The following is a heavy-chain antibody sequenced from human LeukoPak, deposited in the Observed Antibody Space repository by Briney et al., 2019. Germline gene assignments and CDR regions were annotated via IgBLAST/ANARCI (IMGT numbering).Heavy chain of an antibody. D-gene: IGHD3-10*01. Sequence: ASVKVSCKASGYTFTSYGISWVRQAPGQGLEWMGIINPSGGSTSYAQKFQGRVTMTRDMSTSTVYMELSSLRSEDTAVYYCARVRGSGVHYFDYWGQGTLVTVSS. CDR3: ARVRGSGVHYFDY. CDR2: INPSGGST. V-gene: IGHV1-46*01. J-gene: IGHJ4*02. CDR1: GYTFTSYG.